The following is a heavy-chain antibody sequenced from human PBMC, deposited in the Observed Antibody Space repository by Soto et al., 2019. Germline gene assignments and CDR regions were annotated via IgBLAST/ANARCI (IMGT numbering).Heavy chain of an antibody. D-gene: IGHD2-2*03. J-gene: IGHJ3*02. V-gene: IGHV5-51*01. CDR1: GYRFISYW. CDR2: FYPGDSTS. CDR3: ARIIGYCRNNDCSWTFDI. Sequence: GECLTITGTPSGYRFISYWVTWVRKKPGKGLEWMGTFYPGDSTSTYSPSFQGQVTISVDKSISTAYLHLSSLKASDPAMYYCARIIGYCRNNDCSWTFDIWGQGTTVTVSS.